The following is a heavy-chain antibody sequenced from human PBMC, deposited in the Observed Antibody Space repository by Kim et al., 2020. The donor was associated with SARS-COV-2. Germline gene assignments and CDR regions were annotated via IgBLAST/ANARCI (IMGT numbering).Heavy chain of an antibody. J-gene: IGHJ3*02. D-gene: IGHD3-16*01. Sequence: YADSVRGRFTVSRDNAKNSLYLQMNSLRAEDTAVYYCAREIPGIWGDACDIWGQGTMVTVSS. V-gene: IGHV3-48*03. CDR3: AREIPGIWGDACDI.